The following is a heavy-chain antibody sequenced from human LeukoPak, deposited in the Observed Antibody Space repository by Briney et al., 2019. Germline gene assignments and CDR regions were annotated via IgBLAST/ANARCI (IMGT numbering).Heavy chain of an antibody. D-gene: IGHD3-10*01. CDR2: ISYDGSNK. V-gene: IGHV3-30-3*01. CDR1: GFTFSSYA. J-gene: IGHJ5*02. CDR3: ARDPITMVRGVMWFDP. Sequence: PGRSLRLSCAASGFTFSSYAMHWVRQAPGKGLEWVAVISYDGSNKYYADSVKGRFTISRDNSKNTLYLQMNSLRAEDTAVYYCARDPITMVRGVMWFDPWGQGTLVTVSS.